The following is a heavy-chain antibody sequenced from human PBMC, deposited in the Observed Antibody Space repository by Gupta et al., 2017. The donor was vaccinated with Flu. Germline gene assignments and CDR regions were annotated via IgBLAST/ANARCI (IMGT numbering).Heavy chain of an antibody. CDR1: GGSISSGSYY. J-gene: IGHJ6*02. CDR2: IYTSGST. D-gene: IGHD1-7*01. CDR3: ARDRTGTTRCPRPPGGMDV. Sequence: QVQLQESGPGLVKPSQTLSLTCTVSGGSISSGSYYWSWIRQPAGKGLEWIGRIYTSGSTNYKPSIKSRVTISVDTPKNQVSLKLSSVTAAETAVYYGARDRTGTTRCPRPPGGMDVWGQGTTVTVSS. V-gene: IGHV4-61*02.